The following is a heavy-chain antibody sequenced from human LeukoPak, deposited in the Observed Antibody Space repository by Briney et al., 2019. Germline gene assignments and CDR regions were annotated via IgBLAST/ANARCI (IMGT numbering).Heavy chain of an antibody. CDR3: ARSEGYCSSTSCFSPIDY. D-gene: IGHD2-2*01. CDR1: GFTFSSYS. J-gene: IGHJ4*02. V-gene: IGHV3-21*01. CDR2: ISSSSSYI. Sequence: GGSLRLSCAASGFTFSSYSMNWVRQAPGKGLEWVSSISSSSSYIYYADSVKGRFTISRDNAKNSLYLQMNSLRAEDTAVYYCARSEGYCSSTSCFSPIDYWGPGTLVTVSS.